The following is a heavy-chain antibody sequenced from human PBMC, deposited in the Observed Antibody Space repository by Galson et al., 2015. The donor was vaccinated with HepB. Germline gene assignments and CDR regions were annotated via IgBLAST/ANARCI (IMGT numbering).Heavy chain of an antibody. CDR3: ARDGGLELIMPYYYGMDV. V-gene: IGHV3-21*01. J-gene: IGHJ6*02. Sequence: SLRLSCAASGFTLSSYCMNWVRQAPGKGLEWVSSISSSSNKIYYADSVKGRFTISRDNAKNSLYLQMSSLRAEDTAVYYCARDGGLELIMPYYYGMDVWGQGTTVTVSS. CDR2: ISSSSNKI. D-gene: IGHD1-7*01. CDR1: GFTLSSYC.